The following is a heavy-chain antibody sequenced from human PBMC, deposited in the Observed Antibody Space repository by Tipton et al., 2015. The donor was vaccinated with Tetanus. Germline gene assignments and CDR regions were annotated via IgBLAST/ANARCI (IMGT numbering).Heavy chain of an antibody. D-gene: IGHD6-6*01. Sequence: LVKPTQTLSLTCTVSGGSLSRGGYYWTWIRQNPGKGLEWIGDIYFGGSTYYNPSLKSRVTISVDTSKNQFSLRLNSVTAADTAVYYCARDQARGARGWNYFDSWGQGTLVTVSS. CDR3: ARDQARGARGWNYFDS. V-gene: IGHV4-31*03. CDR1: GGSLSRGGYY. J-gene: IGHJ4*02. CDR2: IYFGGST.